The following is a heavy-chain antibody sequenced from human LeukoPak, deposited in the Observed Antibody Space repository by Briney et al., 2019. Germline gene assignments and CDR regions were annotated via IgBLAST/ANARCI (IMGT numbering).Heavy chain of an antibody. V-gene: IGHV3-48*04. CDR1: GFTFSSYS. Sequence: GGSLRLSCAASGFTFSSYSMNWVRQAPGKGLEWVSYISSSSSTIYYADSVKGRFTISRDNAKNSLYLRMNSLRVEDTAVYYCARAPTVLVGYCSSSSCQADYWGQGTLVTVSS. CDR3: ARAPTVLVGYCSSSSCQADY. J-gene: IGHJ4*02. D-gene: IGHD2-2*01. CDR2: ISSSSSTI.